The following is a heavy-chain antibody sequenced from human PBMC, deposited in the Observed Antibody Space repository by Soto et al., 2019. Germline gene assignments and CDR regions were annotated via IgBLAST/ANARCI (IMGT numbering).Heavy chain of an antibody. V-gene: IGHV6-1*01. Sequence: QVQVQQSGPGLVKPSQTLSLTCAISGDSVSSTSAAWNWLRQSPSRGLEWLGRTYYRSKWYRDYAMHVQSRIIINPDTSKNQFSLPLNSMTPDHSAVYYCASDFNWLHPWGQGTLVTVSS. J-gene: IGHJ5*02. CDR1: GDSVSSTSAA. CDR2: TYYRSKWYR. CDR3: ASDFNWLHP.